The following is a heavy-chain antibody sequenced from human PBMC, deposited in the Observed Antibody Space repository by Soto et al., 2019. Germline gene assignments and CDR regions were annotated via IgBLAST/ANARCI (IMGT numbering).Heavy chain of an antibody. D-gene: IGHD2-8*01. CDR2: INHSGST. CDR3: ARGRGVYSGAFDI. J-gene: IGHJ3*02. CDR1: GGSFSGYY. V-gene: IGHV4-34*01. Sequence: PSETLSLTCAVYGGSFSGYYWSWIRQPPGKGLEWIGEINHSGSTNYNPSLKSRVTILVDTSKNQFSLKLSSVTAADTAVYYCARGRGVYSGAFDIWGQGTMVTVSS.